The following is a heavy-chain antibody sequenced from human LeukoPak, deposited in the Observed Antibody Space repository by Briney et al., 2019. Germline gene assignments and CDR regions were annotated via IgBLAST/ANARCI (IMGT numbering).Heavy chain of an antibody. V-gene: IGHV4-59*01. J-gene: IGHJ5*02. Sequence: SETLSLTCTVSGGSISSYYWSWIRQPPGKGLEWIGYIYYSGSTNYNPSLKSRVTISVDTSKNQFSLKLSSVTAADTAVYYCARALISGSRGYWFDPWGQGTLVTVSS. D-gene: IGHD3-10*01. CDR1: GGSISSYY. CDR2: IYYSGST. CDR3: ARALISGSRGYWFDP.